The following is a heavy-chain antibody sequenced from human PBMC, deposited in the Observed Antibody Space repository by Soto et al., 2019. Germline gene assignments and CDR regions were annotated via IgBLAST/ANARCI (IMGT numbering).Heavy chain of an antibody. CDR2: IYYTGMT. V-gene: IGHV4-39*01. CDR1: GTSISSTNYY. D-gene: IGHD6-25*01. J-gene: IGHJ4*02. CDR3: ATGPRTSNGYRQFDY. Sequence: SETLSLTCTVSGTSISSTNYYWGWIRQPPGKGLEWITSIYYTGMTYYNPSLKSRVTISVDTSKNQFSLKLSSVTAADRAVYYCATGPRTSNGYRQFDYLGQGTLVT.